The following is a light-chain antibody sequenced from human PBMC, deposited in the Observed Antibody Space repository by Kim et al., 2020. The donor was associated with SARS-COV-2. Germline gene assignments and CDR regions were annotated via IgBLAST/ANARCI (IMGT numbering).Light chain of an antibody. CDR3: QQHNGY. Sequence: TLSASVGFTVTTTCRASQSITSGLAWYQQKPGKVPKRLIYLVSNLDNGVRSRFSGSGSGTQFTLTISSLQPDDFATYYCQQHNGYFGGGTKVDIK. V-gene: IGKV1-5*01. J-gene: IGKJ4*01. CDR2: LVS. CDR1: QSITSG.